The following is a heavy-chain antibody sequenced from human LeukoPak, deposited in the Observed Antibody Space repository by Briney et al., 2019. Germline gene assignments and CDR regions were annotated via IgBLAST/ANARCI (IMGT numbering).Heavy chain of an antibody. V-gene: IGHV3-23*01. CDR2: VSGSGGST. J-gene: IGHJ4*02. D-gene: IGHD3-3*01. Sequence: PGGSLRLSCAASGFTFSSYAMSWVRQAPGKGLEWVSAVSGSGGSTYYADSVKGRFTISRDNSKNTLYLQMNSLRAEDTAVYYCAKDRSDYDFWSGKGPNDYWGQGTLVTVSS. CDR1: GFTFSSYA. CDR3: AKDRSDYDFWSGKGPNDY.